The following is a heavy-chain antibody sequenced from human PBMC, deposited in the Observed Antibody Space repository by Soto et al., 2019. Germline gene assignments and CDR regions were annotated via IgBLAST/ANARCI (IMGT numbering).Heavy chain of an antibody. Sequence: GESLKISCAASGFTFSSYDMHWVRQATGKGLEWVSAIGTAGDTYYPGSVKGRYTISRENAKNSLYLQMNSLRAGDTAVYYCARTPYYYDSSGYYYFDYWGQGTLVTVSS. J-gene: IGHJ4*02. CDR2: IGTAGDT. CDR3: ARTPYYYDSSGYYYFDY. CDR1: GFTFSSYD. D-gene: IGHD3-22*01. V-gene: IGHV3-13*01.